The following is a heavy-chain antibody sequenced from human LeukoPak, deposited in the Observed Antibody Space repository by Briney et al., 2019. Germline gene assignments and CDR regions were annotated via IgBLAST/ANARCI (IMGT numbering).Heavy chain of an antibody. CDR2: ISGSGGST. CDR1: GFTFSSYG. Sequence: GGSLRLSCAASGFTFSSYGMHWVRQAPGKGLEWVSAISGSGGSTYYADSVKGRFTISRDNSKNTLYLQMNSLRAEDTAVYYCAKLAGRVLLTHFDYWGQGTLVTVSS. CDR3: AKLAGRVLLTHFDY. V-gene: IGHV3-23*01. D-gene: IGHD3-10*01. J-gene: IGHJ4*02.